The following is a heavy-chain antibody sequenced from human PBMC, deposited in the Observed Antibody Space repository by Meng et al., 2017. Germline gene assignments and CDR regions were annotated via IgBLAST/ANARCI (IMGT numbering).Heavy chain of an antibody. V-gene: IGHV1-3*01. J-gene: IGHJ4*02. CDR1: GYTFNNYA. CDR3: ATTLNYDFWSGFYY. Sequence: VQVVQSGAEVKEPLGASVKISCKASGYTFNNYAMHWVRQAPGQRLEWMGWINAGSGDTKFSQKFQGRVSISRDTSASTAYMELRSLRFEDTAVYYCATTLNYDFWSGFYYWGQGTLVTVSS. D-gene: IGHD3-3*01. CDR2: INAGSGDT.